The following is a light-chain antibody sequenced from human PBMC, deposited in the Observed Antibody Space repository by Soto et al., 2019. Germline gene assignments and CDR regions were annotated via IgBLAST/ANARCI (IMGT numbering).Light chain of an antibody. CDR1: QSVTSNY. Sequence: EIVLTQSPGTLSLSPGERATLSCRASQSVTSNYLAWYQQKPGQAPRLLIYGASRRATGIPDRFSGSGSGTDFTLTIGRLEPEDFAVYYCQQYGSTLFPFGPGTTVDIK. CDR3: QQYGSTLFP. J-gene: IGKJ3*01. V-gene: IGKV3-20*01. CDR2: GAS.